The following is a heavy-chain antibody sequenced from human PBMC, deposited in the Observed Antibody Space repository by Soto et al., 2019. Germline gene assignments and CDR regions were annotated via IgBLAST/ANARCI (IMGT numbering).Heavy chain of an antibody. D-gene: IGHD3-9*01. J-gene: IGHJ5*02. CDR3: ARVDPFVP. CDR1: GGAFRSYF. CDR2: IHSSGRS. V-gene: IGHV4-59*01. Sequence: QVRLRESGPQVVKPSATLSLNCNVSGGAFRSYFWSWIRQSPGKGLEWIGNIHSSGRSNYNPSFKRPVSMSIGPSKKQFSVRLTSVTPAGTVVYFCARVDPFVPWGQGILVTVSS.